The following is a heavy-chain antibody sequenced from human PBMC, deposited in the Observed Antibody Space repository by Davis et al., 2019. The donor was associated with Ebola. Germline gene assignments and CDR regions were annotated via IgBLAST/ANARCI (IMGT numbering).Heavy chain of an antibody. CDR2: IFYSGST. V-gene: IGHV4-59*01. CDR3: ARGIGLSAFDI. Sequence: MPSETLSLTCSVSGGSISNYYWSWIRQPPGKGLEWIGYIFYSGSTNYNPSLKSRLTISVDTSKNQFSLKLSSVTAADTAVYYCARGIGLSAFDIWGQGTMVTVSS. D-gene: IGHD2-2*03. J-gene: IGHJ3*02. CDR1: GGSISNYY.